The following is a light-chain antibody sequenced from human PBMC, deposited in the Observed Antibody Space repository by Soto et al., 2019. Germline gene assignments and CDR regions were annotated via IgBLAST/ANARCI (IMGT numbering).Light chain of an antibody. V-gene: IGLV3-1*01. J-gene: IGLJ1*01. CDR2: QDT. CDR3: QAWDSSTYV. Sequence: SYELTQPPSVSVSPGQTASITCSGDKLGSKYTCWYQQKPGHSPVLVIYQDTKRPSGIPERFSGSNSGNTATLTISGTQAMDEADYYCQAWDSSTYVFGTGTKVTVL. CDR1: KLGSKY.